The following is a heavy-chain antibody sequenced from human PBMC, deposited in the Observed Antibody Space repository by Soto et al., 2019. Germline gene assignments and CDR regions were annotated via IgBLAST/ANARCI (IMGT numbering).Heavy chain of an antibody. CDR2: ISGSGGST. CDR3: AKDLQRGYSYGYSSDAFDI. V-gene: IGHV3-23*01. D-gene: IGHD5-18*01. CDR1: GFTFSSYA. Sequence: GGSLRLSCAASGFTFSSYAMSWVRQAPGKGLEWVSAISGSGGSTYYADSVKGRFTISRDNSKNTLYLQMNSPRAEDTAVYYCAKDLQRGYSYGYSSDAFDIWGQGTMVTVSS. J-gene: IGHJ3*02.